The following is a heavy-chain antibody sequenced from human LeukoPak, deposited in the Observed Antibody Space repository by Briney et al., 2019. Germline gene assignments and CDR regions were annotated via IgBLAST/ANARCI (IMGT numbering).Heavy chain of an antibody. V-gene: IGHV3-9*03. CDR1: GFTFDDYA. CDR2: ISWNSGSI. CDR3: AKSNTAMVTDPFDH. D-gene: IGHD5-18*01. J-gene: IGHJ4*02. Sequence: GRSLRLSCAASGFTFDDYAMHWVRQAPGKGLEWVSGISWNSGSIGYADSVKGRFTISRDNAKNSLYLQMNSLRAEDMALYYCAKSNTAMVTDPFDHWGQGTLVTVSS.